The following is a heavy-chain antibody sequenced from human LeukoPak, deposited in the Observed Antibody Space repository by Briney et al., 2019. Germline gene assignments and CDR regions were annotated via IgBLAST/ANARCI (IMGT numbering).Heavy chain of an antibody. D-gene: IGHD3-10*01. J-gene: IGHJ4*02. CDR1: GFTFSDYY. CDR2: IYSGGST. CDR3: ARGPYGSGSYYVDY. V-gene: IGHV3-66*01. Sequence: GGSLRLSCAASGFTFSDYYMSWVRQAPGKGLEWVSVIYSGGSTYYADSVKGRFTISRDNSKNTLYLQMNSLRAEDTAVYYCARGPYGSGSYYVDYWGQGTLVTVSS.